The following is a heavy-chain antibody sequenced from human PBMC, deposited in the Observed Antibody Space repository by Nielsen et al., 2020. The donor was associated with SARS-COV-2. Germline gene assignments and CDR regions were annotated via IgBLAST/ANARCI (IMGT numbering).Heavy chain of an antibody. J-gene: IGHJ4*02. D-gene: IGHD6-13*01. V-gene: IGHV4-39*01. CDR3: ARNSIAAASDY. CDR2: IYYSGST. Sequence: SETLSLTCTVSGGSIGSSSYYWGWIRQPPGKGLEWIGSIYYSGSTYYNPSLKSRVTISVDTSKNQFSLKLSSVTAADTAVYYCARNSIAAASDYWGQGTLVTVSS. CDR1: GGSIGSSSYY.